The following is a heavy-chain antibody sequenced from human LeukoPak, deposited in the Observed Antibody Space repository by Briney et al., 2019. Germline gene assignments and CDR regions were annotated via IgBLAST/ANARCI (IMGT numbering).Heavy chain of an antibody. CDR2: ISPNNGGT. V-gene: IGHV1-2*02. D-gene: IGHD2-21*02. J-gene: IGHJ5*02. Sequence: ASVKVSCKTSGYTFTGYHMHWVRQAPGQGLEWMGWISPNNGGTNYAQKLQGRVTMTRDTSIGTAYMELSSLRYDDTAVYYCGLVTSGNWWFDPWGQGTLVTVSS. CDR3: GLVTSGNWWFDP. CDR1: GYTFTGYH.